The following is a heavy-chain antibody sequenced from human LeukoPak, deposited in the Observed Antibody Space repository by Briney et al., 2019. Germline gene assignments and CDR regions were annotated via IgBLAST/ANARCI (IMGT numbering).Heavy chain of an antibody. V-gene: IGHV1-69*04. CDR1: GGTFSSYA. CDR2: IIPIFGIA. J-gene: IGHJ6*02. D-gene: IGHD5-24*01. CDR3: ARGGDGYNPDNYGMDV. Sequence: ASVKVSCKASGGTFSSYAISWVRQAPGQGLEWMGRIIPIFGIANYAQKFQGRVTITADKSTSTAYTELSSLRSEDTAVYYCARGGDGYNPDNYGMDVWGQGTTVTVSS.